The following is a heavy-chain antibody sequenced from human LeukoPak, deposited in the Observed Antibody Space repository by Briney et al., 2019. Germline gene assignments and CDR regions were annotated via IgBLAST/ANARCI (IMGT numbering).Heavy chain of an antibody. Sequence: GGPRGLPGAASGFTAGRTSLSWVGRAQGKGLGWVSVIYSGGSTYYADSVKGRFTISRDNSKNTLYLQMNSLRAEDTAVYYCARSSGYDYAYYFDYWGQGTLVTVSS. D-gene: IGHD5-12*01. CDR2: IYSGGST. V-gene: IGHV3-53*01. J-gene: IGHJ4*02. CDR1: GFTAGRTS. CDR3: ARSSGYDYAYYFDY.